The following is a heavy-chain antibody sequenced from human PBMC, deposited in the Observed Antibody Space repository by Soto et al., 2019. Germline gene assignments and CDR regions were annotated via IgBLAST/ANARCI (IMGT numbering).Heavy chain of an antibody. CDR3: AKGGAQLLHYNWFDP. V-gene: IGHV3-23*01. Sequence: EVQLLESGGGLVQPGGSLRLSCAASGFTFSSYAMSWVRQAPGKGLEWVSAISGSGGTTYYADSVKGRFTISRDNSKNTLYLQMNSLRAEDTAVYYCAKGGAQLLHYNWFDPWGQGTLVTVSS. D-gene: IGHD2-2*01. CDR2: ISGSGGTT. J-gene: IGHJ5*02. CDR1: GFTFSSYA.